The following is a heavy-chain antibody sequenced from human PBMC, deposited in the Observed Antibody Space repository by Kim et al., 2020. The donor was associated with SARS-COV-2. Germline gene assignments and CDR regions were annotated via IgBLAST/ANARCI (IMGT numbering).Heavy chain of an antibody. CDR3: ARQIYYGMDV. V-gene: IGHV4-39*01. Sequence: TYYNPSLKSRVTISVDTSKNQFSLKLGSVTAADTAVYYCARQIYYGMDVWGQGTTVTVSS. CDR2: T. J-gene: IGHJ6*02.